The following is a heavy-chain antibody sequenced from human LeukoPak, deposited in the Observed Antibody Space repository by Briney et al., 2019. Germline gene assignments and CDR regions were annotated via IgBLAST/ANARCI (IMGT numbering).Heavy chain of an antibody. CDR2: ISAYNGNT. D-gene: IGHD5-12*01. Sequence: GSVKVSCKASGYTFTSYGISWVRQAPGQGLEWMGWISAYNGNTNYAQKLQGRVTMTTDTSTSTACMELRSLRSDDTAVYYCARPSGYDWGDYLDYWGQGTLVTVSS. J-gene: IGHJ4*02. CDR1: GYTFTSYG. V-gene: IGHV1-18*01. CDR3: ARPSGYDWGDYLDY.